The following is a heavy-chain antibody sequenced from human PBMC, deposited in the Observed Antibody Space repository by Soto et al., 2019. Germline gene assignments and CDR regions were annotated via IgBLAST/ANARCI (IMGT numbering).Heavy chain of an antibody. CDR3: ARESTGVVVVAATDYPFDY. CDR2: INPNSGGL. Sequence: GASVKVSCKASGYTFTGHYMHWVRQAPGQGPEWMGWINPNSGGLNYAQKFRGRVTMTRDTSISTAYMELSRLRSDDTAVYYCARESTGVVVVAATDYPFDYWGQGTLVTVSS. J-gene: IGHJ4*02. V-gene: IGHV1-2*02. CDR1: GYTFTGHY. D-gene: IGHD2-15*01.